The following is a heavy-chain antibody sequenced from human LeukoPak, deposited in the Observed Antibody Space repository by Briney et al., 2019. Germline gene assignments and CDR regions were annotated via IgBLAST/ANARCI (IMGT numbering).Heavy chain of an antibody. CDR1: GCTLSSNA. D-gene: IGHD3-9*01. Sequence: PGGSLNLSCKASGCTLSSNAVSWGRKAPGKGLGGVSAISGIGGSTYSADSVKGRFTISRENSKTTLYLQMNSLRAEDTAVSYCAKDLDILTGYEYWGQGTLVSVSS. CDR3: AKDLDILTGYEY. J-gene: IGHJ4*02. V-gene: IGHV3-23*01. CDR2: ISGIGGST.